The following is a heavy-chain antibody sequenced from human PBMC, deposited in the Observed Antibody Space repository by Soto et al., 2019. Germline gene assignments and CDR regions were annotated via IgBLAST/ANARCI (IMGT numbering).Heavy chain of an antibody. CDR2: IIPIFGTA. CDR1: GGTFSSYA. Sequence: SVKVSCKASGGTFSSYAISWVRQAPGQGLEWMGGIIPIFGTANYAQKFQGRVTITADESTSTAYMELSSLRSEDTAVYYCARGGIVVVVAASLSWFDPWGQGTLVTVSS. J-gene: IGHJ5*02. V-gene: IGHV1-69*13. D-gene: IGHD2-15*01. CDR3: ARGGIVVVVAASLSWFDP.